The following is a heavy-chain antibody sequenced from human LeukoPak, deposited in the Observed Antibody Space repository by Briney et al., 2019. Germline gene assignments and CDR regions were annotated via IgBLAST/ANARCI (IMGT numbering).Heavy chain of an antibody. Sequence: SETLSLTCTVSGGSISSGSYYWSWIRQPAGKGLEWIGRIYTSGSTNYNPSLKSRVTISVDTSKNQFSLKLSSVTAADTAVYYCARDPHAPTIFGVLDPWGQGTLVTVSS. J-gene: IGHJ5*02. V-gene: IGHV4-61*02. D-gene: IGHD3-3*01. CDR3: ARDPHAPTIFGVLDP. CDR1: GGSISSGSYY. CDR2: IYTSGST.